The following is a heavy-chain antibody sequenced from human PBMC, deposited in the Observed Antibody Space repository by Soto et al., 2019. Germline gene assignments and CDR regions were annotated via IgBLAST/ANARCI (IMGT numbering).Heavy chain of an antibody. CDR2: IWYDGSNK. CDR3: ARDRGITIFGVVIPTLDY. CDR1: GFTFSSYG. V-gene: IGHV3-33*01. J-gene: IGHJ4*02. Sequence: GGSLRLSCAASGFTFSSYGMHWVRQAPGKGLEWVAVIWYDGSNKYYADSVKGRFTISRDNSKNTLYLQMNSLRAEDTAVYYCARDRGITIFGVVIPTLDYWGQGTLVTVSS. D-gene: IGHD3-3*01.